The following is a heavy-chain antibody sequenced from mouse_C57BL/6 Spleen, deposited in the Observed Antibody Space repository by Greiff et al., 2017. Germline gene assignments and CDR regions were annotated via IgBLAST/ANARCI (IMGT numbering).Heavy chain of an antibody. V-gene: IGHV5-9-1*02. J-gene: IGHJ4*01. D-gene: IGHD2-1*01. CDR3: TRDYYYGNYDYAMDY. Sequence: EVKLMESGEGLVKPGGSLKLSCAASGFTFSSYAMSWVRQTPEKRLEWVAYISSGADYIYYADTVKGRFTISRDNARNTLYLQMSSLKSEDTAMYYCTRDYYYGNYDYAMDYWGQGTSVTVSS. CDR2: ISSGADYI. CDR1: GFTFSSYA.